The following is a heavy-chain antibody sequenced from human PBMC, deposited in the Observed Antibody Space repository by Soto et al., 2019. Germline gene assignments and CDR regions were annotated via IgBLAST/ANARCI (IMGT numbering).Heavy chain of an antibody. J-gene: IGHJ4*02. CDR3: ARSLVNYDYSWGSYRRSEIDQ. CDR2: VSAYNGNT. Sequence: ASVKVSCKASGYTFNSYGINWVRQAPGQGLEWVGWVSAYNGNTNYAQKLQGRVTMTTDTSTSTAYMALRTLRSDDTAVYYCARSLVNYDYSWGSYRRSEIDQWGQGTLVTVST. CDR1: GYTFNSYG. V-gene: IGHV1-18*01. D-gene: IGHD3-16*02.